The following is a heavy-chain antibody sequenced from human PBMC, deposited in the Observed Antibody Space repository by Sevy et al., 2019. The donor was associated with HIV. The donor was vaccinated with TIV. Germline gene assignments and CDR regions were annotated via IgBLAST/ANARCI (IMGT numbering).Heavy chain of an antibody. CDR2: ISHDGDNK. Sequence: GGSLRLSCVAPGFKFNGHGIHWVRQAPGKGLQWVAGISHDGDNKNYADSVKGRFGISGDQSKNTLFLQMKTLTTEDTAVYYCAGDYEVNNWRVVGAFDMWGLGTMVTVSS. CDR1: GFKFNGHG. D-gene: IGHD3-16*01. V-gene: IGHV3-30*09. CDR3: AGDYEVNNWRVVGAFDM. J-gene: IGHJ3*02.